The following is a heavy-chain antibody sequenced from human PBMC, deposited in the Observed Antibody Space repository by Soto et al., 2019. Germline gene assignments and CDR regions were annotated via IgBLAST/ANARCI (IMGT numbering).Heavy chain of an antibody. Sequence: SVKVSCKASGGTFSIYAIIWVRQAPGQGLEWMGGIIPIFGTANYAQKFQGRVTITADESTSTAYMELSSLRSEDTAVYYCARDPRPSDYGDYYYYGMDVWGQGTTVTVSS. CDR2: IIPIFGTA. D-gene: IGHD4-17*01. CDR1: GGTFSIYA. V-gene: IGHV1-69*13. J-gene: IGHJ6*02. CDR3: ARDPRPSDYGDYYYYGMDV.